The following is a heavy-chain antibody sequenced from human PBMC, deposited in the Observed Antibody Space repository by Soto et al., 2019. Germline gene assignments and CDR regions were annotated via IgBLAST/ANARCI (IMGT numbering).Heavy chain of an antibody. Sequence: PGGSLRLSCAASGFTFSDYWMNWVRQAPGKGLEWVASIKYGGAEKTYVDSVKGRFTISRDNPKNSVYLQMASLRAEDTAVYYCARDGVAPGLYFDHWGQGTPVTVSS. CDR2: IKYGGAEK. J-gene: IGHJ4*02. D-gene: IGHD3-10*01. CDR1: GFTFSDYW. V-gene: IGHV3-7*05. CDR3: ARDGVAPGLYFDH.